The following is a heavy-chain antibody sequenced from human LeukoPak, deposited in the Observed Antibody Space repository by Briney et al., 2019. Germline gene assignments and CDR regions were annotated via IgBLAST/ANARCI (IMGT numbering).Heavy chain of an antibody. CDR3: ARGNVDYYYGRDV. CDR2: INPSGGST. CDR1: VYTFTSYY. V-gene: IGHV1-46*01. J-gene: IGHJ6*02. Sequence: SVKVSCKASVYTFTSYYMHWVRQAPRQALEWMGIINPSGGSTSYAQKFQGRVTMTRDTSTSTVYMELSSLRSEDTAVYYCARGNVDYYYGRDVWGQGTTVTVSS. D-gene: IGHD1-1*01.